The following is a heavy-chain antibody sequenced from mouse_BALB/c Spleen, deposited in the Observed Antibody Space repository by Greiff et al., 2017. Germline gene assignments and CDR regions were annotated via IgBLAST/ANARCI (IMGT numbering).Heavy chain of an antibody. Sequence: EVKLVESGPGLVKPSQSLSLTCTVTGYSITSDYAWNWIRQFPGNKLEWMGYISYSGSTSYNPSLKSRISITRDTSKNQFFLQLNSVTTEDTATYYCARNPHYYAMDYWGQGTSVTVSS. J-gene: IGHJ4*01. CDR3: ARNPHYYAMDY. CDR1: GYSITSDYA. CDR2: ISYSGST. V-gene: IGHV3-2*02.